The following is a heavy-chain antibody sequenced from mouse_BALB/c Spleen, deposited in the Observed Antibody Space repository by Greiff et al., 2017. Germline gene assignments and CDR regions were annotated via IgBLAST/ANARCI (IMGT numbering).Heavy chain of an antibody. Sequence: VQLQQSGPELVKPGASVKISCKASGYAFSSSWMNWVKQRPGQGLEWIGRIYPGDGDTNYNGKFKGKATLTVDKSSSTAYMQLKSLTSEDSAVYYCARDYDEDYYAMDYWGQGTSVTVSS. D-gene: IGHD2-4*01. CDR1: GYAFSSSW. CDR3: ARDYDEDYYAMDY. CDR2: IYPGDGDT. J-gene: IGHJ4*01. V-gene: IGHV1-82*01.